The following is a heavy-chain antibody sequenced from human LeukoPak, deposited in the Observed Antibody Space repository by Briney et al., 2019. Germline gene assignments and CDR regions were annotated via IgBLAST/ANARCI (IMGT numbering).Heavy chain of an antibody. CDR2: ISSSGITI. Sequence: KTGGSLSLSCAASGFSFTDYYMTWIRQAPGMGLEWVSYISSSGITIYYGDSVKGRFTISRNNTKNSLYLQMTRLRAEDTAIFYCARAVVVIGATPNYWGQGTLVTVSS. D-gene: IGHD2-15*01. V-gene: IGHV3-11*01. CDR1: GFSFTDYY. CDR3: ARAVVVIGATPNY. J-gene: IGHJ4*02.